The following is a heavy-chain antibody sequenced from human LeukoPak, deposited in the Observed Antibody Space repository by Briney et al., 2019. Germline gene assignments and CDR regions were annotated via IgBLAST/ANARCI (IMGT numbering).Heavy chain of an antibody. CDR2: INEDGSNK. V-gene: IGHV3-7*01. CDR1: GFSFSNQY. D-gene: IGHD6-19*01. CDR3: TRVIVAVPGYFDYFDF. J-gene: IGHJ4*02. Sequence: GGSLRLSCAASGFSFSNQYMRWIRQAPGKGLEWVANINEDGSNKWHLGSVKGRFTVSRDNARNALYLQMNSLRVEDTAVYYCTRVIVAVPGYFDYFDFWGQGALVTVSS.